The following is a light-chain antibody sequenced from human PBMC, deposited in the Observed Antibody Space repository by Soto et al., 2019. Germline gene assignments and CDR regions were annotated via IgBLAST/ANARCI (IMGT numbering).Light chain of an antibody. Sequence: EIVMTQSPATLSVSPGERATLSCRASESVGSTLAWYQQKPGQAPRLLIYGASTRATGIPARFSGSGSGTEFTLTISSLQSDDFAFYYCQQYSKWPLTFGAGTKVEIQ. V-gene: IGKV3-15*01. CDR1: ESVGST. J-gene: IGKJ4*01. CDR3: QQYSKWPLT. CDR2: GAS.